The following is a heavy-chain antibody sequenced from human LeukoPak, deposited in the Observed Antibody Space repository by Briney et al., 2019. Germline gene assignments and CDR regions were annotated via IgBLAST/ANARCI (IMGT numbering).Heavy chain of an antibody. CDR2: INSNSGGT. CDR1: GYTFTIYY. CDR3: APNPSYCTSTSCYNDY. J-gene: IGHJ4*02. Sequence: ASVKVSCKASGYTFTIYYMHWVRQAPGQGLEWMGWINSNSGGTSYARRFQGRVTMTRDTPISTAYMELSRPTSDDTAVYYCAPNPSYCTSTSCYNDYWGQGTLVTVSS. D-gene: IGHD2-2*02. V-gene: IGHV1-2*02.